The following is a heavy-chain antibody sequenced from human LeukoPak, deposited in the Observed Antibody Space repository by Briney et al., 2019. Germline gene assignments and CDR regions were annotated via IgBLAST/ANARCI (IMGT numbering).Heavy chain of an antibody. CDR3: ARGRGKATNFDY. V-gene: IGHV4-34*01. CDR2: INHSGST. D-gene: IGHD1/OR15-1a*01. J-gene: IGHJ4*02. CDR1: GGSFSGYY. Sequence: PSETLSLTCAVYGGSFSGYYWSWIRQPPGKGLEWIGEINHSGSTNYNPSLKSRVSISVDTSKNQFSLKLSSVTAADTAVYYCARGRGKATNFDYWGQGTLVTVSS.